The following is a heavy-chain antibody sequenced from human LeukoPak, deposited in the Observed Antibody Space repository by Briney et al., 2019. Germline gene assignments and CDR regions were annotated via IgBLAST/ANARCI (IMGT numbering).Heavy chain of an antibody. CDR3: ASAVWFGESYDAFDI. CDR2: IYTSGST. CDR1: GGSISSYY. D-gene: IGHD3-10*01. J-gene: IGHJ3*02. Sequence: SETLSLTCTVSGGSISSYYWSWIRQPAGKGLEWIGRIYTSGSTNYNPSLKSRVTMSVDTSKNQFSLKLSSVTAADTAVYYCASAVWFGESYDAFDIWGQGTMVTVSS. V-gene: IGHV4-4*07.